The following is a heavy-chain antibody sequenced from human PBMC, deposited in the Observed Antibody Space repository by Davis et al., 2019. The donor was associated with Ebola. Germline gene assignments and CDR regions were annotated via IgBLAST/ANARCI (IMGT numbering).Heavy chain of an antibody. CDR1: GFTFSSYS. Sequence: AGSLRLSCAASGFTFSSYSMNWVRQAPGKGLEWVSSISSSSSYIYYADSVKGRFTISRDNAKNSLYLQMNSLRAEDTAVYYCARDLRGPYGDYFSGGAFDIWGQGTMVTVSS. CDR2: ISSSSSYI. V-gene: IGHV3-21*01. J-gene: IGHJ3*02. CDR3: ARDLRGPYGDYFSGGAFDI. D-gene: IGHD4-17*01.